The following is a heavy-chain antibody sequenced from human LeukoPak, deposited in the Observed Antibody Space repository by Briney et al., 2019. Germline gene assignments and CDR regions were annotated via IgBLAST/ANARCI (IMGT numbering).Heavy chain of an antibody. CDR1: GGSISSGSYY. Sequence: SETLSLTCTVSGGSISSGSYYWSWIRQPAGKGLEWIGRIYTSGSTNYNPSLKSRVTISVDTSKNQFSLKLSSVTAADTAVYYCAGRGGLTLFGVVMEYYFDYWGQGTLVTVSS. J-gene: IGHJ4*02. CDR3: AGRGGLTLFGVVMEYYFDY. V-gene: IGHV4-61*02. D-gene: IGHD3-3*01. CDR2: IYTSGST.